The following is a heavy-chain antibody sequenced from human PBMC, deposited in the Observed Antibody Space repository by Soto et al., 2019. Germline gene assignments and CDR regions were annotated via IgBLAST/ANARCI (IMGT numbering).Heavy chain of an antibody. V-gene: IGHV3-23*01. D-gene: IGHD3-3*02. J-gene: IGHJ6*03. CDR1: GFTFSSYA. CDR3: AKVLHFYYYYMDV. Sequence: GGSLRLTCAASGFTFSSYAMSWVRQAPGKGLEWVSAISGSGGSTYYADTVKGRFTISRDNSKNTLYLQMNSLRAEDTAVYYCAKVLHFYYYYMDVWGKGTTVTVSS. CDR2: ISGSGGST.